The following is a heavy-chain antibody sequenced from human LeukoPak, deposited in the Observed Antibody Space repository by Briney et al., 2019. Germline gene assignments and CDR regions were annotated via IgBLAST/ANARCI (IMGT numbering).Heavy chain of an antibody. Sequence: PSETLSLTCTVSGGSISSYYWSWIRQPPGKGLEWIGYIYYSGSTNYNPSLKSRVTISVDTSKNQFSLKLSSVTAADTAVYYCARGGLTYYYGMDVWGRGTTVTVSS. J-gene: IGHJ6*02. D-gene: IGHD1-26*01. V-gene: IGHV4-59*01. CDR3: ARGGLTYYYGMDV. CDR2: IYYSGST. CDR1: GGSISSYY.